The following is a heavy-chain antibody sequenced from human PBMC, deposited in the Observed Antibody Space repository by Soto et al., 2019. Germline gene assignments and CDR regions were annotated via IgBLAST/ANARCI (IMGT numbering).Heavy chain of an antibody. Sequence: PETLSLTCTISADSFSDYSWTWIRQIPGKGLEWIGFIHDSGNTNYNPSLKSRVTISLDKSKNRFSLKLNSVTAADTAIYYCARDFRAYYDSSGYPPHDNGMDVWGQGNTVTVSS. J-gene: IGHJ6*02. CDR3: ARDFRAYYDSSGYPPHDNGMDV. CDR1: ADSFSDYS. V-gene: IGHV4-59*01. D-gene: IGHD3-22*01. CDR2: IHDSGNT.